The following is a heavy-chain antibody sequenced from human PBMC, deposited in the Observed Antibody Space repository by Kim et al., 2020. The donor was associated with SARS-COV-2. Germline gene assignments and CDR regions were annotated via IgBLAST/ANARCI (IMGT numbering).Heavy chain of an antibody. CDR2: IYYSGST. J-gene: IGHJ6*02. Sequence: SETLSLTCTVSGGSVSSGSYYWSWIRQPPGKGLEWIGYIYYSGSTNYNPSLKSRVTISVDTSKNQFSLKLSSVTAADTAVYYCARDGPHSLLRRDVWGQGTTVTVSS. CDR3: ARDGPHSLLRRDV. V-gene: IGHV4-61*01. D-gene: IGHD5-18*01. CDR1: GGSVSSGSYY.